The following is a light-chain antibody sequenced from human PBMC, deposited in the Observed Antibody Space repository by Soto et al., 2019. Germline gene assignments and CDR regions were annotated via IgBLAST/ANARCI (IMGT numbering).Light chain of an antibody. Sequence: EIVLTQSPGTLSLSPGERATLSCRASQSVSSNYLVWYRQKPGQAPRLLIYGASTRATGIPDRFSGSGSGTDFTLTISSLQPEDFATYYCLQDYNFPYTFGQGTKLEI. CDR2: GAS. CDR1: QSVSSNY. CDR3: LQDYNFPYT. V-gene: IGKV3D-7*01. J-gene: IGKJ2*01.